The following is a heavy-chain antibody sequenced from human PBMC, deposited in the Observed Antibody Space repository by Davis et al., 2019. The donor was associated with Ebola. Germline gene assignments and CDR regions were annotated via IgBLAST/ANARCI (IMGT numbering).Heavy chain of an antibody. CDR1: GYTFTSYD. J-gene: IGHJ4*02. D-gene: IGHD3-10*01. V-gene: IGHV1-8*03. Sequence: ASVKVSCKASGYTFTSYDINWVRQATGQGLEWMGWMNPNSGNTGYAQKFQGRVTITRNTSISTAYMELSRLRSDDTAGYWGGGDKMVRGVIITGPFFGYWGQGTLVTVSS. CDR2: MNPNSGNT. CDR3: GGDKMVRGVIITGPFFGY.